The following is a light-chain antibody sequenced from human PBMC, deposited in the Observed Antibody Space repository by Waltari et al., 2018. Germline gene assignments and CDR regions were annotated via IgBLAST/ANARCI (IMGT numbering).Light chain of an antibody. CDR3: QSYDTDLTVV. J-gene: IGLJ3*02. CDR2: DST. CDR1: GSNIGAGYD. Sequence: QSLLTQPPSVSGAPGQTVTLSCPGSGSNIGAGYDVNWYQQVPRAAPKLLIYDSTSRPCGVPDRFVGSTSGTASSLAITGRQSEDESVYYFQSYDTDLTVVFGGGTKLTVL. V-gene: IGLV1-40*01.